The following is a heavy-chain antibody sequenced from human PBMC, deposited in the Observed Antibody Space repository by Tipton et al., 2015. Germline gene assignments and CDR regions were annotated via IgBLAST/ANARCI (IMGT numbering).Heavy chain of an antibody. J-gene: IGHJ4*01. CDR3: ARFRFDYFDY. V-gene: IGHV4-59*01. Sequence: TLSLTCTVSGGSIDSYYWSWIRQPPGMRLEWIGYIDFRGSTEYNPSVKSRVSISVDRSKNQFSLRLNSVTAADTAVYYCARFRFDYFDYWGHGTLVTVSS. CDR2: IDFRGST. D-gene: IGHD3-3*01. CDR1: GGSIDSYY.